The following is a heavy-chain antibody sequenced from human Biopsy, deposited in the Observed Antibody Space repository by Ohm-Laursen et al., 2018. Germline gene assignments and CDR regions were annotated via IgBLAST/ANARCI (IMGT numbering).Heavy chain of an antibody. D-gene: IGHD1-1*01. J-gene: IGHJ6*02. CDR3: ARAKLEPVYYYYGMDV. CDR1: GYTFTGYY. CDR2: INPKSGGT. Sequence: GASVKVSCKASGYTFTGYYLHWVRRAPGQGLEWMGWINPKSGGTHYLEKFRGRVTMTRDTSISTAYMEVSSLRSDDTAVYYCARAKLEPVYYYYGMDVWGQGTTVTVSS. V-gene: IGHV1-2*02.